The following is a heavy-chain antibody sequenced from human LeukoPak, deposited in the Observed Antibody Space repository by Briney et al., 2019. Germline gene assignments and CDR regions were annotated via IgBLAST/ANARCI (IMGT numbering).Heavy chain of an antibody. V-gene: IGHV4-39*07. CDR3: ARDQSSSSPRRAFDI. D-gene: IGHD6-6*01. CDR1: GGSMRSSSYY. CDR2: IYYSGST. J-gene: IGHJ3*02. Sequence: PSETLSLTCTVSGGSMRSSSYYWGWIRQPPGKGLEWIGTIYYSGSTDYNASLKSRVTISVDTSKNQFSLKLSSVTAADTAVYYCARDQSSSSPRRAFDIWGQGTMVTVSS.